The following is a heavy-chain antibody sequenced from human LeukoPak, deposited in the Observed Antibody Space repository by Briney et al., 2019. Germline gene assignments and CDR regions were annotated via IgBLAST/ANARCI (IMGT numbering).Heavy chain of an antibody. CDR3: ASRWAQQVVSDY. V-gene: IGHV3-30*03. Sequence: GGSLRLSCVASGFTFSRFGMHWVRQAPGKGLEWVAVISYDGRNKYYADSMKGRFTISRDNSKNTLFLQMSSLRAEDTAVYYCASRWAQQVVSDYWGQGTLVTVSS. CDR1: GFTFSRFG. D-gene: IGHD6-13*01. CDR2: ISYDGRNK. J-gene: IGHJ4*02.